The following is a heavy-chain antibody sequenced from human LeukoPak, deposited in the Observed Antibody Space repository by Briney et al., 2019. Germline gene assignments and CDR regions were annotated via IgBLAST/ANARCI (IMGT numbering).Heavy chain of an antibody. D-gene: IGHD3-16*01. CDR2: ISGSGGNT. CDR3: AKDDKYIRFSS. V-gene: IGHV3-23*01. CDR1: GSTFDDYA. Sequence: GGSLRLSCAVSGSTFDDYAMHWVRQAPGKGLEWVSGISGSGGNTYYADSVKGRFTISRDNSKNTLYLQMNSLRAEDTAVHYCAKDDKYIRFSSWGQGTLVTVSS. J-gene: IGHJ5*02.